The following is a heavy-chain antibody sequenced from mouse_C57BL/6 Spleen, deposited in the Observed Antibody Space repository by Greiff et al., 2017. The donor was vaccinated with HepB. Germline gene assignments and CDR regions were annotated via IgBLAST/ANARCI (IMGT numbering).Heavy chain of an antibody. J-gene: IGHJ2*01. CDR1: GYTFTSYW. V-gene: IGHV1-50*01. D-gene: IGHD1-1*01. CDR3: ARSGDYYGSSPDY. CDR2: IDPSDSYT. Sequence: VQLQQPGAELVKPGASVKLSCKASGYTFTSYWMQWVKQRPGQGLEWIGEIDPSDSYTNYNQKFKGKATLTVDTSSSPAYMQLSSLTSEDSAVYYCARSGDYYGSSPDYWGQGTTLTVSS.